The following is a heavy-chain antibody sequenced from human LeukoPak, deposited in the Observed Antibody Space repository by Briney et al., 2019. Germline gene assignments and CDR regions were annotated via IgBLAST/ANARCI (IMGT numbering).Heavy chain of an antibody. J-gene: IGHJ6*02. CDR3: ARVRDFWSGYDRYYYYGMDV. D-gene: IGHD3-3*01. V-gene: IGHV1-2*06. CDR2: INPNSGGT. Sequence: ASVTVSCTASGYTFTGYFMHWVRQAPGQGLEWMGRINPNSGGTNYAQKFQGRVTMTRDTSISTAYMELSRLRSDDTAVYYCARVRDFWSGYDRYYYYGMDVWGQGTTVTVSS. CDR1: GYTFTGYF.